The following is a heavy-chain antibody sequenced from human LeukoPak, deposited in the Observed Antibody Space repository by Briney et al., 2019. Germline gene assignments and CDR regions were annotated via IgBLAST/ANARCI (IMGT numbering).Heavy chain of an antibody. CDR3: ARDTTPYSSGWYDY. V-gene: IGHV4-34*01. CDR2: INHSGST. D-gene: IGHD6-19*01. Sequence: SETLSLTCAVYGGSFSGYYWSWIRQPPGKGLESIGEINHSGSTNYNPSLKSRVTISVDTSKNQFSLKLSSVTAADTAVYYCARDTTPYSSGWYDYWGQGTLVTVSS. CDR1: GGSFSGYY. J-gene: IGHJ4*02.